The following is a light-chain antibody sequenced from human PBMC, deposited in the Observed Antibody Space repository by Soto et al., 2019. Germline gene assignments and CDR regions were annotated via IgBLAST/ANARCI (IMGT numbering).Light chain of an antibody. CDR3: QHYNSYSEA. V-gene: IGKV3D-15*01. CDR1: QSVSSY. J-gene: IGKJ1*01. CDR2: DAS. Sequence: PGERATLSCRASQSVSSYLAWYQQKPGQAPRLLIYDASNRATAIPDRFSGSGSGTEFTLTISSLQPDDFATYYCQHYNSYSEAFGQGTKVDIK.